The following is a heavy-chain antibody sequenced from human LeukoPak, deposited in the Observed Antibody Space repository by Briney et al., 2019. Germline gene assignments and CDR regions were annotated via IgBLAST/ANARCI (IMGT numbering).Heavy chain of an antibody. J-gene: IGHJ4*02. CDR2: IIPIFGTA. CDR1: GRTFSSYA. CDR3: ARARRLLEWFAN. Sequence: SVKVSCNASGRTFSSYAISWVRQAPGQGLEWMGGIIPIFGTANYAQKFQGRVTITTDESTSTAYMELSSLRSEDTAVYYCARARRLLEWFANWGQGTMVTVSS. D-gene: IGHD3-3*01. V-gene: IGHV1-69*05.